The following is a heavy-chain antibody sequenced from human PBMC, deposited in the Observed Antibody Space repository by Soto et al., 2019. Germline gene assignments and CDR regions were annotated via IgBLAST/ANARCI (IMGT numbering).Heavy chain of an antibody. V-gene: IGHV4-31*03. Sequence: QVQLQESGPGLVKPSQTLSLTCTVSGGSISSGGYYWSWIRQHPGKGLEWIGYIYYSGSTYYNPSLKSRVTISVDTSKNQFSLKLSSVTAADTAVYYCARTHPIAAAGTTWFDPWGQGTLVTVSS. J-gene: IGHJ5*02. CDR3: ARTHPIAAAGTTWFDP. D-gene: IGHD6-13*01. CDR1: GGSISSGGYY. CDR2: IYYSGST.